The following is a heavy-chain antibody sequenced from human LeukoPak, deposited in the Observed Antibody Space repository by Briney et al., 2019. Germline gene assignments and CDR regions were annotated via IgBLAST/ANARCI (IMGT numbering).Heavy chain of an antibody. D-gene: IGHD1-14*01. CDR2: IIPIFGTT. CDR1: GGTFGSSA. CDR3: AREKSGGTTGPHFEH. J-gene: IGHJ4*02. V-gene: IGHV1-69*05. Sequence: SVKVSCKASGGTFGSSAISWVRQAPGQGLEWMGGIIPIFGTTKYAQKFQGRVTISTDESTSTVYMELSSLRPEDTAVYYCAREKSGGTTGPHFEHWGQGTLVSVSS.